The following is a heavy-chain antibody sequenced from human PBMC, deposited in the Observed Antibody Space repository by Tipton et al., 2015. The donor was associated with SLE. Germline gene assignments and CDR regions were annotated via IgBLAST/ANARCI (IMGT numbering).Heavy chain of an antibody. J-gene: IGHJ5*02. CDR3: ARGEGYYGSGSYQGWFDP. CDR1: GGSFSGYY. D-gene: IGHD3-10*01. Sequence: TLSLTCAVYGGSFSGYYWTWIRQPPGKGLKWIGEINRSGSTNYNPSLKSRVTISVDTSKNQFSLKLDSVTAADTAVYYCARGEGYYGSGSYQGWFDPWGQGTLVTVSS. CDR2: INRSGST. V-gene: IGHV4-34*01.